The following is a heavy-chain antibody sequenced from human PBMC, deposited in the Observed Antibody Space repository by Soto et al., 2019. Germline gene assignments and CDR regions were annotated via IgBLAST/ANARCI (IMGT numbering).Heavy chain of an antibody. Sequence: PGGSLRLSCAASGFTFSAFYMIWLSQAPGKGLEWVSSISSSGSTIYYAASMKGRFTISRDNGKNSRYLQMNSLRAEDTAVYYCARDAADIVVDAFDIWGQGTMVT. CDR1: GFTFSAFY. V-gene: IGHV3-11*01. CDR3: ARDAADIVVDAFDI. D-gene: IGHD2-21*01. CDR2: ISSSGSTI. J-gene: IGHJ3*02.